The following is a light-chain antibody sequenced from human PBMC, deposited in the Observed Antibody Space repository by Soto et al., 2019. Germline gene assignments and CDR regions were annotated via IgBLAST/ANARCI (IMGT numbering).Light chain of an antibody. CDR2: KAS. Sequence: DMQMTQSPSTLSASVGDRVTSTCRASQSISSWLAWYQQKPGKAPKLLIYKASSLESGVPSRFSGSGSGTEFTLTISSLQPDDFATYYCQQYNSYSYTFGQGTKLEIK. J-gene: IGKJ2*01. V-gene: IGKV1-5*03. CDR1: QSISSW. CDR3: QQYNSYSYT.